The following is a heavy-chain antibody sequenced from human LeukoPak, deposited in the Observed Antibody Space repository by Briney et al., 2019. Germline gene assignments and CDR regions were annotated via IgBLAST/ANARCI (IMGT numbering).Heavy chain of an antibody. Sequence: GGSLRLPCAASGFTFSDYYMSWIRQAPGKGLEWVSYISSSSSYTNYADSVKGRFTISRDNAKNSLYLQMNSLRAEDTAVYYCASGPYGSGSSYSLDYWGQGTLVTVSS. CDR2: ISSSSSYT. CDR3: ASGPYGSGSSYSLDY. D-gene: IGHD3-10*01. V-gene: IGHV3-11*06. J-gene: IGHJ4*02. CDR1: GFTFSDYY.